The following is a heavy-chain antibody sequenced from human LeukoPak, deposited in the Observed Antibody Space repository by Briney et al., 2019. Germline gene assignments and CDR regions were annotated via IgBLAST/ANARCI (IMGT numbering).Heavy chain of an antibody. CDR2: IYHGGSG. D-gene: IGHD4-17*01. J-gene: IGHJ4*02. Sequence: SETLSLTCTVSGGSISGNDWWSWVRQPPGKGLEWIGQIYHGGSGNYNPSLKSRVTMSVDKSKNQFSLKLNSVTAADTAVYYCARTLPPYGDYADYWGQGTLVTVSS. CDR3: ARTLPPYGDYADY. V-gene: IGHV4-4*02. CDR1: GGSISGNDW.